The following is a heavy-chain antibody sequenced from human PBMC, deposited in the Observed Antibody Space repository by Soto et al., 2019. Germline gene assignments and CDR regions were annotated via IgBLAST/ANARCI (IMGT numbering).Heavy chain of an antibody. CDR3: ARWGIGYCTNGVCYLYYYGMDV. D-gene: IGHD2-8*01. Sequence: AASVKVSCKASGYTFTSYGISWVRQAPGQGLEWMGWISAYNGNTNYAQKLQGRVTMTTDTSTSTAYMELRSLRSDDTAAYYCARWGIGYCTNGVCYLYYYGMDVWGQGTTVTVSS. V-gene: IGHV1-18*01. CDR1: GYTFTSYG. CDR2: ISAYNGNT. J-gene: IGHJ6*02.